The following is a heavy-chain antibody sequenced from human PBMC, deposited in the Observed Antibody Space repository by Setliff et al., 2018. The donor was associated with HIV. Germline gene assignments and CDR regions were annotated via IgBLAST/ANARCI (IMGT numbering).Heavy chain of an antibody. CDR1: GFTFSGFA. D-gene: IGHD1-26*01. Sequence: PGGSLRLSCTASGFTFSGFAMNWVRQAPGKGLEWVSSISRSSNYINYADSVKGRFTISRDNAKNSLYLQMSSLRAEDTAVYYCARDPSAGANLYYYVDVWGKGTTVTVSS. CDR2: ISRSSNYI. CDR3: ARDPSAGANLYYYVDV. J-gene: IGHJ6*03. V-gene: IGHV3-21*01.